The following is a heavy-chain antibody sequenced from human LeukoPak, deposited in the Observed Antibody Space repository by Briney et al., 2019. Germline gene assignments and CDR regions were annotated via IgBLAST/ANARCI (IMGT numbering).Heavy chain of an antibody. D-gene: IGHD3-3*01. J-gene: IGHJ4*02. Sequence: GGSLRLSCAASGFTFSSYAMSWVRQASGKGLEWVSAISGSGGSTYYADSVKGRFTTSRDNSKNTLYLQMNSLRAEDTAVYYCAKDLYYDFWSRYPPDYWGQGTLVTVSS. CDR2: ISGSGGST. CDR3: AKDLYYDFWSRYPPDY. CDR1: GFTFSSYA. V-gene: IGHV3-23*01.